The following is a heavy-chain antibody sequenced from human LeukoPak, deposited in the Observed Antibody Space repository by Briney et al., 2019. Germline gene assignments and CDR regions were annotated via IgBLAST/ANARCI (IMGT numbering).Heavy chain of an antibody. J-gene: IGHJ4*02. CDR1: GFTSSNYW. CDR2: IKQDGSEK. Sequence: QPGGSLRISCAASGFTSSNYWMSWVRQAPGKGLEWVANIKQDGSEKYYVDSVKGRFTISRDNAKNSLYLQMNSLRAEDTAVYYCAGDRGSSGWYEFDYWGQGTLVTVSS. D-gene: IGHD6-19*01. CDR3: AGDRGSSGWYEFDY. V-gene: IGHV3-7*01.